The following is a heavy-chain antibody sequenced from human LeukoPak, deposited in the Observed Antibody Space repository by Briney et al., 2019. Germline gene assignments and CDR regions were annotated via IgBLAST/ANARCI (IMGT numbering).Heavy chain of an antibody. V-gene: IGHV4-39*01. CDR2: IYYSGST. J-gene: IGHJ6*03. CDR3: ARHWYYYYYMDV. CDR1: GGSISSSSYY. Sequence: PTETLSLTCTVSGGSISSSSYYWGWIRQPPGKGLEWIGSIYYSGSTYYNPSLKSRVTISVDTSKNQFSLKLSSVTAADTAVYYCARHWYYYYYMDVWGKGTTVTVSS.